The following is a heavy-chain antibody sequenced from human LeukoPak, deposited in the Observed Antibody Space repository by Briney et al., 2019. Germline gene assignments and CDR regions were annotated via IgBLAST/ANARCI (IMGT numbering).Heavy chain of an antibody. Sequence: SETLSLTCTVSGGSISSHSWGWIRQPPGKGLEWIGYLYYSGSTSYNPFLKSRVTISVDTSNNRFSLKLSSVTAADTAVYYCARDERRGTYYGTFDSWGQGTLVTVSS. J-gene: IGHJ4*02. CDR2: LYYSGST. CDR3: ARDERRGTYYGTFDS. CDR1: GGSISSHS. D-gene: IGHD1-26*01. V-gene: IGHV4-59*11.